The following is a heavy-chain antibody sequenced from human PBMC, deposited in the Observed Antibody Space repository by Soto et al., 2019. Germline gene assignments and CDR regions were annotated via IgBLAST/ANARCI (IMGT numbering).Heavy chain of an antibody. CDR2: ISGSGGST. D-gene: IGHD6-6*01. J-gene: IGHJ6*03. CDR3: AKRKAPPSTFEYSSNYYYYYYMDV. CDR1: GFTFSSYA. Sequence: GGSLRLSCAASGFTFSSYAMSWVRQAPGKGLEWVSAISGSGGSTYYADSVKGRFTISRDNSKNTLYLQMNSLRAEDTAVYYCAKRKAPPSTFEYSSNYYYYYYMDVWGKGTTVTVSS. V-gene: IGHV3-23*01.